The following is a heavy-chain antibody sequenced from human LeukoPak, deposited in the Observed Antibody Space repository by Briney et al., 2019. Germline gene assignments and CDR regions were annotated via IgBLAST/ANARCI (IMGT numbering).Heavy chain of an antibody. V-gene: IGHV1-46*01. CDR2: INLSGGST. Sequence: ASVKVSCKAPGYTFTSYYLHWVRQAPGQGLEWMGIINLSGGSTSYAQKFQGRVTMTRDMSTSTVYMELSSLRSEDTAVYYCARNYDFWSGYYGYWGQGTLVTVSS. CDR1: GYTFTSYY. CDR3: ARNYDFWSGYYGY. J-gene: IGHJ4*02. D-gene: IGHD3-3*01.